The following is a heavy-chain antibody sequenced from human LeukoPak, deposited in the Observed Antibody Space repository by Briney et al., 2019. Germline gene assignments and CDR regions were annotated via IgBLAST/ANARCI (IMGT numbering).Heavy chain of an antibody. Sequence: SETLSLTCAVYGGSFTASFWSWIRQSPEKGLEWIGEISHNGSTSYSPSFKSRVTITVDASTNQFSLHVKSVSAADTAVYYCARRRLRYHPGFNPWGQGTLVTVSS. V-gene: IGHV4-34*01. J-gene: IGHJ5*02. CDR2: ISHNGST. CDR1: GGSFTASF. D-gene: IGHD3-9*01. CDR3: ARRRLRYHPGFNP.